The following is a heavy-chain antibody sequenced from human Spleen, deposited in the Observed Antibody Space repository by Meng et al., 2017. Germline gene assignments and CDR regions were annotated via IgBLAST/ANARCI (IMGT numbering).Heavy chain of an antibody. J-gene: IGHJ4*02. Sequence: QGDMKTSEQDQGRPSQMLSLTCAISGDRVSRNSAAWTWIRQSPSRGLEWLGRTYYRYKSYSDYAISLKSRITINPDTSTKKLSLNLNSVTHEDTAIYYCGRVKGGTVGVDYWGLGTLVTVSS. CDR2: TYYRYKSYS. CDR3: GRVKGGTVGVDY. D-gene: IGHD1/OR15-1a*01. CDR1: GDRVSRNSAA. V-gene: IGHV6-1*01.